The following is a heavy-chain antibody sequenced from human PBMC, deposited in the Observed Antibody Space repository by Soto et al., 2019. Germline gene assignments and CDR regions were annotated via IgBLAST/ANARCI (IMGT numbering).Heavy chain of an antibody. J-gene: IGHJ4*02. D-gene: IGHD2-15*01. CDR2: IWYDGSNR. CDR3: AREPQVPGMVASVDY. Sequence: QVQLEESGGGVVQPGRSLRLSCAASGFTFSNYAMHWVRQAPGKGLEWVAVIWYDGSNRYYADSVRGRFTISRDNSQNTLSLQMNSLRAEDTALYYCAREPQVPGMVASVDYWGQGTLVTVSS. V-gene: IGHV3-33*01. CDR1: GFTFSNYA.